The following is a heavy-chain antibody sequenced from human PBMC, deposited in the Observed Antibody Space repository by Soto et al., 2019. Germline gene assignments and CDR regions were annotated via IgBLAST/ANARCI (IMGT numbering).Heavy chain of an antibody. J-gene: IGHJ3*01. CDR2: IIPVFDKA. CDR3: ARLRRDWGDAFDL. D-gene: IGHD3-16*01. CDR1: GGPFGSSA. V-gene: IGHV1-69*01. Sequence: QVQLVQSGADVKKPGSSVKVSCKTSGGPFGSSAISWVRQAPAQGLEWMGGIIPVFDKANYAQNFQGRLTITADEPTGPVFMQLSSLRSEDTAVYFCARLRRDWGDAFDLWGLGTFVTVSS.